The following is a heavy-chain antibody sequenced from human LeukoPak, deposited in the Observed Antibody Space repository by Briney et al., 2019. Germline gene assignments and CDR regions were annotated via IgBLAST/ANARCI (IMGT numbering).Heavy chain of an antibody. CDR2: IFYSGST. CDR1: GGSISSSSYY. J-gene: IGHJ4*02. CDR3: ARDTGAVSGYSSSWVY. Sequence: SETLSLTCTVSGGSISSSSYYWGWIRQPPGKGLEWIGYIFYSGSTYYNPSLKSRVTISIDTSKNQFSLKLNSVTAADTAVYYCARDTGAVSGYSSSWVYWGQGTLVTVSS. D-gene: IGHD6-6*01. V-gene: IGHV4-39*02.